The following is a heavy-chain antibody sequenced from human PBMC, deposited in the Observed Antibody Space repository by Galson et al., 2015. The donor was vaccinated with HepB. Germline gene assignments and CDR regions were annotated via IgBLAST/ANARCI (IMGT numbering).Heavy chain of an antibody. CDR2: LSYDGRQK. Sequence: SLRLSCAASKFTFTSYGIHWVRQAPGKGLEWVAVLSYDGRQKKYAESVKGRFTISRDTSKNTLYLQMNSLRGDDTAVYYCAKDNGWQLPDDDYYGLDVWGRGTTVTVSS. V-gene: IGHV3-30*18. D-gene: IGHD1-1*01. J-gene: IGHJ6*02. CDR1: KFTFTSYG. CDR3: AKDNGWQLPDDDYYGLDV.